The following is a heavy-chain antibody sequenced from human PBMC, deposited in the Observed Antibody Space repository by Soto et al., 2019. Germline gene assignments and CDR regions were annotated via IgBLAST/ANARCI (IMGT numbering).Heavy chain of an antibody. D-gene: IGHD4-4*01. CDR1: GFNFWSYT. V-gene: IGHV3-21*06. CDR3: VRAPGNYQSPLY. CDR2: IDNTGSHI. Sequence: PGGSLRLSCRASGFNFWSYTMNWVRQAPGKGLECVSSIDNTGSHIYYADSVKGRFTISRDNAQNSLYLQMNSLSGEDSAVYFCVRAPGNYQSPLYWGQGALVTVSS. J-gene: IGHJ4*02.